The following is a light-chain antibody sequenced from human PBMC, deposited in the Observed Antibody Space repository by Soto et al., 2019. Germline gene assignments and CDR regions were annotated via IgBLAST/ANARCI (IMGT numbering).Light chain of an antibody. CDR1: QGISSA. Sequence: AIQLTQSPSSLSASVGDRVTISCRASQGISSALAWYQRKPGKAPRLLIYDASSLHSGVPSRFSGSGSGTDFTLTISSLQPEYFGSYYCQHVSDYPRAFGQGTMLDIK. V-gene: IGKV1D-13*01. CDR3: QHVSDYPRA. CDR2: DAS. J-gene: IGKJ2*01.